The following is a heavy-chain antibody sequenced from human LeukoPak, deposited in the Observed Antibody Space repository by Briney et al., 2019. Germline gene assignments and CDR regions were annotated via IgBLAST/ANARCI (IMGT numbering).Heavy chain of an antibody. J-gene: IGHJ5*02. CDR1: GFTFSSYA. V-gene: IGHV3-23*01. CDR3: AKDDRRYCSSTSCLDSFDP. D-gene: IGHD2-2*01. CDR2: ISGSGGST. Sequence: PGGSLRLSCGASGFTFSSYAMSWVRQAPGKGLEWVSAISGSGGSTYYADSVKGRFTISRDNSKNTLHLQINSLRAEDTAVYYCAKDDRRYCSSTSCLDSFDPWGQGTLVTVSS.